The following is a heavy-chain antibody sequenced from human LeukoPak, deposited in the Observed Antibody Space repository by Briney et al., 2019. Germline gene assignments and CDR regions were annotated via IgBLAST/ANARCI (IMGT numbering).Heavy chain of an antibody. Sequence: PSETLSLTCTVFGYSISSGYYWGWIRQPPGGGLGWIGTISHSGSTYYLPSLRGRVTISLDTSKKQFSLNLSSVTAADTAVYYCARVGIAAAGTAVGYWGRGTLVTVSS. CDR3: ARVGIAAAGTAVGY. D-gene: IGHD6-13*01. V-gene: IGHV4-38-2*02. J-gene: IGHJ4*02. CDR1: GYSISSGYY. CDR2: ISHSGST.